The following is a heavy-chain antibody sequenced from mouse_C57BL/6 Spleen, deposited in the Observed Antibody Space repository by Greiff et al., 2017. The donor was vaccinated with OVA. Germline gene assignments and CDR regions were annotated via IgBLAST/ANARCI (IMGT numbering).Heavy chain of an antibody. V-gene: IGHV3-6*01. J-gene: IGHJ3*01. CDR3: ARAGNDQAWFAY. CDR2: ISYDGSN. Sequence: DVKLQEPGPGLVKPSQSLSLTCSVTGYSITSGYYWNWIRRFPGNNLEWMGYISYDGSNNYNPSLKNRISIPRDTSKNPFFLKLNSVTTEDTAAYYCARAGNDQAWFAYWGQGTLVTVSA. CDR1: GYSITSGYY. D-gene: IGHD2-2*01.